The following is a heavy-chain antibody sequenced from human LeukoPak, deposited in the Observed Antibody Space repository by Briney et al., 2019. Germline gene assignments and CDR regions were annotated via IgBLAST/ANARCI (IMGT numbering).Heavy chain of an antibody. Sequence: PSETLSLTCTVSGGSIGSSSYYWGWIRQPPGKGLNWIGSIYYSGSTYYNPSLKSRVTISVDTSKNQFSLKLSSVTAADTAVYYCARVSWPGRGSRFDPWGQGTLVTVSS. V-gene: IGHV4-39*07. CDR3: ARVSWPGRGSRFDP. D-gene: IGHD3-16*01. J-gene: IGHJ5*02. CDR2: IYYSGST. CDR1: GGSIGSSSYY.